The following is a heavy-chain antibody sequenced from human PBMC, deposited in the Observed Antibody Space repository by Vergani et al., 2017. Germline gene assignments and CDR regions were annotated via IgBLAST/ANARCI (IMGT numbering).Heavy chain of an antibody. D-gene: IGHD3-16*01. CDR3: ARPSGVYYRGVKLHPLRTAFDV. J-gene: IGHJ3*01. CDR2: ISASGNA. Sequence: QVQLQASGPGRVKPSQTLSLTCTMSGGSISAGYYFWSWIRQPAGKGLEWLGPISASGNASHSPSLKTRVSMSVDTSKNQFSLTVTSVTAADTAIYFCARPSGVYYRGVKLHPLRTAFDVWGHGTVVTVSS. CDR1: GGSISAGYYF. V-gene: IGHV4-61*02.